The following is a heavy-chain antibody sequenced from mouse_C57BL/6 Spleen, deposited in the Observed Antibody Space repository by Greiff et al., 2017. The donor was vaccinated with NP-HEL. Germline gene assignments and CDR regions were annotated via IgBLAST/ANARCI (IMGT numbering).Heavy chain of an antibody. J-gene: IGHJ2*01. CDR2: ISDGGSYT. CDR3: ARGGLAY. Sequence: EVKLEESGGGLVKPGGSLKLSCAASGFTFSSYAMSWVRQTPEKRLEWVATISDGGSYTYYPDNVKGRFTISRDNAKNNLYLQMSHLKSEDTAMYYCARGGLAYWGQGTTLTVSS. CDR1: GFTFSSYA. V-gene: IGHV5-4*03.